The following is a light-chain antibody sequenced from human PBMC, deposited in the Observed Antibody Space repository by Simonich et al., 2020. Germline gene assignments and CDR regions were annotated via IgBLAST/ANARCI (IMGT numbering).Light chain of an antibody. V-gene: IGLV2-14*02. Sequence: QSALTQPASVSGSPGQSITISCTGTSSDVGCYNLVSWYQQHPGKAPKLMIYEGSKRPSGFSNRFSGSKSGNTASLTISGLQAEDEPDYYCSSYTSSSIVVFGGGTKLTVL. CDR2: EGS. CDR3: SSYTSSSIVV. CDR1: SSDVGCYNL. J-gene: IGLJ2*01.